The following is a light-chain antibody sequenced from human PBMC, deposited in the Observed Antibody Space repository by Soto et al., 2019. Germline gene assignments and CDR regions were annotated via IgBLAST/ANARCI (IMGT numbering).Light chain of an antibody. J-gene: IGKJ1*01. CDR3: HQTFSSPRT. CDR1: QRIGNY. Sequence: DVQMTQSPSSLSAFVGDRVTITCRASQRIGNYLHWYQQHPGNAPKLLIYVASSLQSGVPSRFSGSGSGTDFTLTISSLQPEDFATYYCHQTFSSPRTFGQGTKVELK. V-gene: IGKV1-39*01. CDR2: VAS.